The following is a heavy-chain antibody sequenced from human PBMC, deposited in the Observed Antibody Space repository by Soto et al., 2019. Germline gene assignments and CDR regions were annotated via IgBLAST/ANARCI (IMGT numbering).Heavy chain of an antibody. CDR3: AWANINAQNAFDI. Sequence: ASVKVSCKASGYTFTRYDINWVRQATGQGLEWMGWMNPNSGNTGYAQKFQGRVTMTRNTSISTAYMELSSLRSEDTAVYYCAWANINAQNAFDIWGQGTMVTVSS. D-gene: IGHD7-27*01. CDR2: MNPNSGNT. V-gene: IGHV1-8*01. CDR1: GYTFTRYD. J-gene: IGHJ3*02.